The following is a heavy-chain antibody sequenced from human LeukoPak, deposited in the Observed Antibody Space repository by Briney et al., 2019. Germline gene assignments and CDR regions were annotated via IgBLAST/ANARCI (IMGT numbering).Heavy chain of an antibody. J-gene: IGHJ4*02. CDR1: GFTLSSYE. Sequence: GGSLRLSCTASGFTLSSYEMSWIRQAPGKGLEWVSSIDYSGGSTHYADSVMGRFAISRDNSKNTLFLQMNNLRVEDMAVLYCAKDWNWAIDYWGQGTLVTVPS. CDR3: AKDWNWAIDY. CDR2: IDYSGGST. V-gene: IGHV3-23*01. D-gene: IGHD1-7*01.